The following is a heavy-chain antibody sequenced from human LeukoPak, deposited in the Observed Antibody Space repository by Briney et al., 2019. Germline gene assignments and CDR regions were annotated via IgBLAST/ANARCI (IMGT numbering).Heavy chain of an antibody. Sequence: SQTLSLTCAVSGGSISSGGYSWSWIRQPPGKGLEWIGYIYHSGSTYYNPSLKSRVTIPVDRSKNQFSLKLSSVTAADTAVYYCARSNYDILTGHPFDYWGQGTLVTVSS. V-gene: IGHV4-30-2*01. CDR2: IYHSGST. CDR1: GGSISSGGYS. CDR3: ARSNYDILTGHPFDY. D-gene: IGHD3-9*01. J-gene: IGHJ4*02.